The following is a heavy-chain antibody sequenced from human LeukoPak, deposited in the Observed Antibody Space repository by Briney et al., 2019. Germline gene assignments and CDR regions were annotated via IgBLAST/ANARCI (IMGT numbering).Heavy chain of an antibody. D-gene: IGHD3-10*01. CDR1: GFSFSDNY. J-gene: IGHJ4*02. Sequence: GGSLRLSCAAPGFSFSDNYMDWVRQAPGKGLELVGRIRNKANSYTTDYAASVRGRFTISRDDSKNSLYLEMNSLKTEDTAVYYCAREYYSPLDYWGQGTLVTVPS. CDR3: AREYYSPLDY. V-gene: IGHV3-72*01. CDR2: IRNKANSYTT.